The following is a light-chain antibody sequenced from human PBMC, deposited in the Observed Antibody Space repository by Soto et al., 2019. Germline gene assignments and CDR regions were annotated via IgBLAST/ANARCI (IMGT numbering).Light chain of an antibody. J-gene: IGKJ1*01. CDR1: ESVSNNY. CDR3: QQSGSTPPT. CDR2: GAS. V-gene: IGKV3-20*01. Sequence: ESVLTQSPGTLSLSPGERATLSSMASESVSNNYLACYQRKPGQAPRLLIYGASYRATDIPYRFSGSGSGKDFTLTIARLEAEDFAVYICQQSGSTPPTFGLGTKVEI.